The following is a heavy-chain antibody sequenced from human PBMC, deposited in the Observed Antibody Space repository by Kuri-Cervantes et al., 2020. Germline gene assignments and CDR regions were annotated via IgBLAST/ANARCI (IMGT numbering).Heavy chain of an antibody. CDR3: AKDRYSYGLGYYYYGMDV. J-gene: IGHJ6*02. D-gene: IGHD5-18*01. CDR1: GFTFSSYG. V-gene: IGHV3-30*18. CDR2: ISYDGSNK. Sequence: GGSLRLSCAASGFTFSSYGMHWVRQAPGKGLEWVAVISYDGSNKYHADSVKGRFTISRDNSKNTLYLQMNSLRAEDTAVYYCAKDRYSYGLGYYYYGMDVWGQGTTVTVSS.